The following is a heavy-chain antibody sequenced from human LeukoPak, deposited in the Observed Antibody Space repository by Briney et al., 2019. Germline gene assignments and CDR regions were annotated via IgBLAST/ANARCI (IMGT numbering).Heavy chain of an antibody. CDR1: GGSFSGYY. CDR2: INHSGST. CDR3: ARSGSGSHTYYYYGMDV. D-gene: IGHD3-10*01. V-gene: IGHV4-34*01. Sequence: PSETLSLTCAVYGGSFSGYYWNWIRQPPGKGLEWIGEINHSGSTNYNPSLKSRVTISVDTSKNQFSLKLSSVTAADTAMYYCARSGSGSHTYYYYGMDVWGQGTTVTVSS. J-gene: IGHJ6*02.